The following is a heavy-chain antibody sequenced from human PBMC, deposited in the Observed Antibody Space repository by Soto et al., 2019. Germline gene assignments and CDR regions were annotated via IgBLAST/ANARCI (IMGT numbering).Heavy chain of an antibody. CDR2: ISGSGGST. CDR1: GFTFSSYA. J-gene: IGHJ3*02. V-gene: IGHV3-23*01. CDR3: ARDRSVVIRYFDWSHAFDI. Sequence: GGSLRLSCAASGFTFSSYAMSWVRQAPGKGLEWVSAISGSGGSTYYADSVKGRFTISRDNSKNTLYLQMNSLRAEDTAVYYCARDRSVVIRYFDWSHAFDIWGQGTMVTVSS. D-gene: IGHD3-9*01.